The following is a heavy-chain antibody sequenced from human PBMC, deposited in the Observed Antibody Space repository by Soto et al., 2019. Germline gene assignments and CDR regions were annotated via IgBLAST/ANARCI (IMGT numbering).Heavy chain of an antibody. J-gene: IGHJ4*02. CDR3: ARGPPSSGPDD. CDR1: GGSITSSTYY. V-gene: IGHV4-39*01. CDR2: IYYTGKT. Sequence: QLQLQESGPGLVKPSETLSLTCTVSGGSITSSTYYWGWIRQPPGKGLEWIGRIYYTGKTYYKPSRKSRVTTSVDTSKNQFSLKVSSVTAADTAVYYCARGPPSSGPDDWGQGTLVTVSS.